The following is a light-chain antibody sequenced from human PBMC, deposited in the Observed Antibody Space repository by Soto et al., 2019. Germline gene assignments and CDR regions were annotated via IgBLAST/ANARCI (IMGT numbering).Light chain of an antibody. CDR1: KLGDKY. CDR3: RPGESSPAYVV. Sequence: SYELTQPPSVSVSPGQTASITCSGDKLGDKYACWYQQKPGQSPVLVIYQDSKRPSGIPERFSGSNSGNTATLTISGTQAMDGVDYYCRPGESSPAYVVFGGGTKLTAL. CDR2: QDS. J-gene: IGLJ2*01. V-gene: IGLV3-1*01.